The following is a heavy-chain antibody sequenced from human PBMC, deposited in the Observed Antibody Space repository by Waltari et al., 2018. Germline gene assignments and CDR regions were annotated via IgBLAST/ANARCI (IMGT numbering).Heavy chain of an antibody. J-gene: IGHJ6*02. V-gene: IGHV3-30*04. CDR3: AREGTGPARYYYGMDV. Sequence: QVQLVESGGGVVQPGRSLRLSCAASGFTFSSYAMHWVRQAPGKGLDWVAVISYDGSNKYYADSVKGRFTISRDNSKNTLYLQMNSLRAEDTAVYYCAREGTGPARYYYGMDVWGQGTTVTVSS. CDR2: ISYDGSNK. D-gene: IGHD6-6*01. CDR1: GFTFSSYA.